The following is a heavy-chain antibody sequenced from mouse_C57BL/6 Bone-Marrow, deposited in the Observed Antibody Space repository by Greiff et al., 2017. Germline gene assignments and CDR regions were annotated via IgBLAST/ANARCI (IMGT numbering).Heavy chain of an antibody. CDR3: ARSSSSVYWYFDV. J-gene: IGHJ1*03. Sequence: VQLQQPGAEPVKPGASVKLSCKASGYTFTSYWMHWVKQRPGQGLEWIGMIHPNSGSTNYNEKFKSKATLTVDKSSSTAYMQLSSLTSEDSAVYYCARSSSSVYWYFDVWGTGTTVTVSS. CDR1: GYTFTSYW. D-gene: IGHD1-1*01. CDR2: IHPNSGST. V-gene: IGHV1-64*01.